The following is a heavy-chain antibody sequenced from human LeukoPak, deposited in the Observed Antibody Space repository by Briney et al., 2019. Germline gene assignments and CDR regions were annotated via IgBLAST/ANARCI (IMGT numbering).Heavy chain of an antibody. J-gene: IGHJ6*02. V-gene: IGHV1-2*06. CDR2: INPNSGGT. CDR3: ARERGLVVPAASYYYYYGMDV. D-gene: IGHD2-2*01. Sequence: ASVKVSCKASGYTFTGYYMHWVRQAPGQGLEWMGRINPNSGGTNYAQKFQGRVTMTRDTSISTAYVELSRLRSDDTAVYYCARERGLVVPAASYYYYYGMDVWGQGTTVTVSS. CDR1: GYTFTGYY.